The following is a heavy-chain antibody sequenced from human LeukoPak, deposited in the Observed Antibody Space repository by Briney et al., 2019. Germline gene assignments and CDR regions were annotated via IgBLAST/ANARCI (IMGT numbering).Heavy chain of an antibody. V-gene: IGHV4-31*03. CDR3: ARDGISSSSSSPAFYYYYGMDV. Sequence: SQTLSLTCTVSGGSISSGGYYWSWIRQHPGKGLEWIGYIYYSGSTYYNPSLKSRVTISVDTSKNQFSLKLSSVTAADTAVYYCARDGISSSSSSPAFYYYYGMDVWGQGTTVTVSS. J-gene: IGHJ6*02. D-gene: IGHD6-6*01. CDR2: IYYSGST. CDR1: GGSISSGGYY.